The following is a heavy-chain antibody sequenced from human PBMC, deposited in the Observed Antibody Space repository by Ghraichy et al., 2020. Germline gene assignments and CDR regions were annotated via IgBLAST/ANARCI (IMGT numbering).Heavy chain of an antibody. Sequence: ASVKVSCKASGYTFTSYAMNWVRQAPGQGLEWMGWINTNTGNPTYAQGFTGRFVFSLDTSVNTAYLQISSLKAEDTAVYYCARDLCPTGYSSSWCAFDIWGQGTMVTVSS. CDR1: GYTFTSYA. D-gene: IGHD6-13*01. CDR3: ARDLCPTGYSSSWCAFDI. J-gene: IGHJ3*02. V-gene: IGHV7-4-1*02. CDR2: INTNTGNP.